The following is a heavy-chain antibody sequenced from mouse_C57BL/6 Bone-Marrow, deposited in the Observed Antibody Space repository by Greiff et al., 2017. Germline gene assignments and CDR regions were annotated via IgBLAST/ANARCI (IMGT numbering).Heavy chain of an antibody. CDR2: IYPGSGST. CDR1: GYTFTSYW. V-gene: IGHV1-55*01. CDR3: ARNGIYYYGSSPFDY. Sequence: QVQLQQSGAELVKPGASVKMSCKASGYTFTSYWITWVKQRPGQGLEWIGDIYPGSGSTNYNEKFKSKATLTVDTSSSTAYMQLSSLTSEDSAVYYCARNGIYYYGSSPFDYWGQGTTLTVSS. J-gene: IGHJ2*01. D-gene: IGHD1-1*01.